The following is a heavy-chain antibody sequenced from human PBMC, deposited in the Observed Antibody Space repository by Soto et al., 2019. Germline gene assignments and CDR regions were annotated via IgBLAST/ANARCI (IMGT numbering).Heavy chain of an antibody. Sequence: SETLSLTCAVSGGSISRGGYSWSWIRQPPGKGLEWIGYIYHSGSTYYNPSLKSRVTISVDRSKNQFSLKLSSVTAADTAVYYCARVLSELAFWSGNYSDYLGQGIPVSVS. V-gene: IGHV4-30-2*01. CDR3: ARVLSELAFWSGNYSDY. D-gene: IGHD3-3*01. CDR2: IYHSGST. J-gene: IGHJ4*02. CDR1: GGSISRGGYS.